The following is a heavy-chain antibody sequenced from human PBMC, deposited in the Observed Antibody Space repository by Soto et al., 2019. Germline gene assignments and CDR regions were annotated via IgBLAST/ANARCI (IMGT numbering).Heavy chain of an antibody. J-gene: IGHJ4*02. D-gene: IGHD2-2*01. CDR2: ISNSGNQI. Sequence: GGSLRLSCAASGFSFSSYNMNWVSQAPGKGLEWVSSISNSGNQIHYADSVKGRFTISRDNAKNSLYLQMSNLRVDDTALYYCARGGGYASSWGPGTPVTVSS. CDR3: ARGGGYASS. CDR1: GFSFSSYN. V-gene: IGHV3-21*01.